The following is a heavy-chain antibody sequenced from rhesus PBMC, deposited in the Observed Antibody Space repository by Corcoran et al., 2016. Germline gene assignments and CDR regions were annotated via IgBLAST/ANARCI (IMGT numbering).Heavy chain of an antibody. J-gene: IGHJ2*01. Sequence: QVHLQESGPGLVKPSEPLSLTCAVSGYSISRAYGWDWIRQPPGKGLEWIGQIFGGTGSTYYNPSLKSRVTVSKDTSKNQFSLKLRSVTAADTAVYYCARAVYWYFDLWGPGSPITISS. V-gene: IGHV4-127*01. CDR1: GYSISRAYG. CDR3: ARAVYWYFDL. CDR2: IFGGTGST.